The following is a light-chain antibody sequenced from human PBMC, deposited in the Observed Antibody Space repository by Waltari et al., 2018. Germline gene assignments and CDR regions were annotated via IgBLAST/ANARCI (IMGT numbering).Light chain of an antibody. V-gene: IGLV1-44*01. J-gene: IGLJ1*01. CDR2: SNS. CDR3: ASWDDRLKGYF. CDR1: SPNLGSNP. Sequence: QSVLTQPPSVSGAPGQRDTIPCSGSSPNLGSNPANCYQQLPGTAPNLLLHSNSERPSGVPGRFSGSRSGTTASLAIRGLQSEDEAHYFCASWDDRLKGYFFGIGTKVTVL.